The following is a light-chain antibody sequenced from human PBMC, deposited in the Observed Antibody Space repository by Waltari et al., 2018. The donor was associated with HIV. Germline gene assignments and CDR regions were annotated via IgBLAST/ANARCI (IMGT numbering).Light chain of an antibody. V-gene: IGLV3-21*02. CDR1: NIGTKS. CDR3: QVWDSSSDHWV. J-gene: IGLJ3*02. Sequence: SYVLTQPPSVSVAPGQTAKINCAGNNIGTKSVHWYQQKPGQAPVLVVYDDIDRPSGIPERFSGSNSGNTATLTISRVEAGDEADYYCQVWDSSSDHWVFGGGTKLTVL. CDR2: DDI.